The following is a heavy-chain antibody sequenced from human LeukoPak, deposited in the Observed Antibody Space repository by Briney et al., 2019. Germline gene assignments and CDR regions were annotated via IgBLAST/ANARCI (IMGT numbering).Heavy chain of an antibody. D-gene: IGHD2-2*01. V-gene: IGHV1-69*02. CDR1: GGTFSSYT. CDR3: ARGSTCSYYFDY. Sequence: SVKVSCKASGGTFSSYTISWVRQAPGQGLEWMGRIIPILGIANYAQKFQGRVTITADKSTSTAYMELSSLRSEDTAVYYCARGSTCSYYFDYWGQGTLVTVSS. CDR2: IIPILGIA. J-gene: IGHJ4*02.